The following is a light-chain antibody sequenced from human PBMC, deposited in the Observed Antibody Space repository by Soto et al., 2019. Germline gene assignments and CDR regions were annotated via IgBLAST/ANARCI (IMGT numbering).Light chain of an antibody. V-gene: IGKV3-11*01. CDR3: QQRSNWPPGLT. CDR1: QSVSSY. Sequence: EIVLTHSPATLSLSPGERATLSCRASQSVSSYLAWYQQKPGQAPRLLIYDASNRATGIPARFSGSGSGTDCTLTISSLEPEAFAVYYCQQRSNWPPGLTVGGGTKVEIK. J-gene: IGKJ4*02. CDR2: DAS.